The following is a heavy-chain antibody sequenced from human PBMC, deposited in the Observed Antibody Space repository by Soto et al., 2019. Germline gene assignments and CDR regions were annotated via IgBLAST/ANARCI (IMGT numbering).Heavy chain of an antibody. V-gene: IGHV3-30*03. D-gene: IGHD3-10*01. CDR1: GFIFRNFG. J-gene: IGHJ3*02. CDR3: ARVRGVTAIDAFDI. Sequence: PGGSLRLSCAASGFIFRNFGMHWVRRAPGKGLEWVATISGDGNDKYYPDSMKGRFTISRDNFNNTLYLQLNSLRPEDTAVYYCARVRGVTAIDAFDIWGQGTMVTVSS. CDR2: ISGDGNDK.